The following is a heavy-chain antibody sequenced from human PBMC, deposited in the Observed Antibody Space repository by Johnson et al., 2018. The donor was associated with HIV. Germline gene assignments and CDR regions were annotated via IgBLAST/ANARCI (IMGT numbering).Heavy chain of an antibody. D-gene: IGHD7-27*01. CDR3: ASDWGSRHAFDI. V-gene: IGHV3-30-3*01. CDR1: GFTFTNAW. CDR2: ISYDGSNK. J-gene: IGHJ3*02. Sequence: QVQLVESGGGLVQPGGSLRLSCAASGFTFTNAWMNWVRQAPGKGLEWVAVISYDGSNKYYADSVKGRFTISRDNSKNTLYLQMNSLRAEDTAVYYCASDWGSRHAFDIWGQGTMVTVSS.